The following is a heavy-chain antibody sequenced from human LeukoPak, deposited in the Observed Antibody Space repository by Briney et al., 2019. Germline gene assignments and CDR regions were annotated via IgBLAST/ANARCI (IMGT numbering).Heavy chain of an antibody. CDR3: ARAYCSGGSCPYWYFDL. D-gene: IGHD2-15*01. V-gene: IGHV3-74*01. CDR2: INNYGSRT. Sequence: PGGSLRLSCAASGFNFSMYWMHWVRQAPGKGLVWVSRINNYGSRTNYVDSVMGRFTIYRDNAKNTLYLQMNSLRVEDTAVYYCARAYCSGGSCPYWYFDLWGRGTLVTVSS. J-gene: IGHJ2*01. CDR1: GFNFSMYW.